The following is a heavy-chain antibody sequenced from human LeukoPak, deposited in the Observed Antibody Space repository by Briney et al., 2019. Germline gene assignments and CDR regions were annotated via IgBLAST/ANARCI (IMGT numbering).Heavy chain of an antibody. CDR3: AKGDVYCTRGVCSSARVTAPIG. V-gene: IGHV3-23*01. Sequence: HPGGSLRLSCAASGFTFSTYAMSWVRQAPGKGLEWVSAITGSGDSTYYADSVKGRFTISRDNFKNTLYLQMNSLRAEDAALYYCAKGDVYCTRGVCSSARVTAPIGWGQGTLVTVSS. CDR2: ITGSGDST. J-gene: IGHJ4*02. CDR1: GFTFSTYA. D-gene: IGHD2-8*01.